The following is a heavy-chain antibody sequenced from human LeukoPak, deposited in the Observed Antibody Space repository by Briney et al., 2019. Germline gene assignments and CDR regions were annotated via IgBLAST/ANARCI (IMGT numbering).Heavy chain of an antibody. V-gene: IGHV4-30-2*01. J-gene: IGHJ4*02. CDR3: ARPAVAAHFDY. CDR1: GGSISSGGYS. D-gene: IGHD6-19*01. Sequence: PSETLSLTCPVSGGSISSGGYSWSWIRQPPGKGLEWIGYIYHSGSTYYNPSLKSRVTISVDRSKNQFSLKLSSVTAADTAVYYCARPAVAAHFDYWGQGTLVTVSS. CDR2: IYHSGST.